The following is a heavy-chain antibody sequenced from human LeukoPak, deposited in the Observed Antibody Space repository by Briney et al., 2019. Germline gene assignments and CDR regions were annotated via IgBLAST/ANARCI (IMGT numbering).Heavy chain of an antibody. D-gene: IGHD2-2*02. CDR3: ARSCSSTSCYSYYYGMDV. CDR2: IYTSGST. J-gene: IGHJ6*02. Sequence: SETLSLTCTVSGGSISSGSYYWSWIRQPAGKGLEWIGCIYTSGSTNYNPSLKSRVTISVGTSKNQFSLKLSSVTAADTAVYYCARSCSSTSCYSYYYGMDVWGQGTTVTVSS. V-gene: IGHV4-61*02. CDR1: GGSISSGSYY.